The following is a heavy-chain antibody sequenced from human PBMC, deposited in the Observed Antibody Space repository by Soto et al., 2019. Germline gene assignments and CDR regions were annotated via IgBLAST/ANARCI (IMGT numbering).Heavy chain of an antibody. Sequence: QVRLQESGPGLVKPSGTLSLTCLVSGGSMSSPNWWTWVRQAPVKGLEWIAEIHHSGATNYSPSLKSRAVISIDKSNNQFSLQLTSVTAADTAVYYCATGSPYYYGSGGMWDSWSRGALVTVSS. CDR1: GGSMSSPNW. CDR3: ATGSPYYYGSGGMWDS. V-gene: IGHV4-4*02. CDR2: IHHSGAT. J-gene: IGHJ4*02. D-gene: IGHD3-10*01.